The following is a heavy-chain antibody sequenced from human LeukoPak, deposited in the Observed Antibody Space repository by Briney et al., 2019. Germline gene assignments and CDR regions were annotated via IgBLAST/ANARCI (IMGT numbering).Heavy chain of an antibody. CDR1: GGSISSYY. V-gene: IGHV4-4*07. D-gene: IGHD3-22*01. CDR2: IYTSGST. CDR3: ARDTHFYHSNDYHY. J-gene: IGHJ4*02. Sequence: SETLSLTCTVSGGSISSYYWSWIRQPAGQGLEWVGHIYTSGSTNHNPSLKSRVTMSVDTSKNQFSLKLSSVTAADTAVYYCARDTHFYHSNDYHYWGQGTLVTVSS.